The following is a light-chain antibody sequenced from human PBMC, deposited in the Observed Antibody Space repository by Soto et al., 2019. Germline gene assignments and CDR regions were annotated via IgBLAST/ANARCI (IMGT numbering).Light chain of an antibody. CDR2: EAS. CDR3: QQHNDYSRA. V-gene: IGKV1-5*03. CDR1: QSTSRY. Sequence: IQMTQSPATLSASLGDRATITCGASQSTSRYLAWYQQKPGKAPKLLIYEASTLESGVPSRFSGSGSGTEFTLTISSLPPDDFETYYCQQHNDYSRAFGQGTKVDIK. J-gene: IGKJ1*01.